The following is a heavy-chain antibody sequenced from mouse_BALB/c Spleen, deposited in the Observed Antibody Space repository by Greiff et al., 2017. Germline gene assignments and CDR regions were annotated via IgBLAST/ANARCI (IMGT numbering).Heavy chain of an antibody. CDR2: IDPSDSYT. Sequence: VQLQQPGAELVKPGASVKLSCKASGYTFTSYWMHWVKQRPGQGLEWIGEIDPSDSYTNYNQKFKGKATLTVDKSSSTAYMQLSSLTSEDSAVYYCARGYFDYWGQGTTLTVSS. CDR3: ARGYFDY. CDR1: GYTFTSYW. J-gene: IGHJ2*01. V-gene: IGHV1-69*02.